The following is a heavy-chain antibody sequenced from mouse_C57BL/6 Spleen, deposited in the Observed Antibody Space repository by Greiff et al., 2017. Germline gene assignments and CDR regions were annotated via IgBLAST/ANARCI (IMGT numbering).Heavy chain of an antibody. CDR3: ARSSTVVAGDY. Sequence: VQLQQSGAELVRPGSSVKLSCKASGYTFTSYWMHWVKQRPIQGLEWIGNIDPSDSETHYNQKFKDKATLTVDKSSSTAYMQLSSLTSEDSAVYDCARSSTVVAGDYWGQGTTLTVSS. J-gene: IGHJ2*01. CDR1: GYTFTSYW. V-gene: IGHV1-52*01. D-gene: IGHD1-1*01. CDR2: IDPSDSET.